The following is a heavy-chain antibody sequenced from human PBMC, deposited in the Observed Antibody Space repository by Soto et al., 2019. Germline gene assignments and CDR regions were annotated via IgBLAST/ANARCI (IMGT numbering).Heavy chain of an antibody. CDR1: GYTFTSYA. V-gene: IGHV1-3*01. CDR3: ARGEENIVLMVYAPYYYYGMYV. D-gene: IGHD2-8*01. Sequence: ASVKVSCKASGYTFTSYAMHWVRQAPGQRLEWMGWINAGNGNTKYSQKFQGRVTITRDTSASTAYMELSSLRSEDTAVYYCARGEENIVLMVYAPYYYYGMYVWGQGTTVTVSS. J-gene: IGHJ6*02. CDR2: INAGNGNT.